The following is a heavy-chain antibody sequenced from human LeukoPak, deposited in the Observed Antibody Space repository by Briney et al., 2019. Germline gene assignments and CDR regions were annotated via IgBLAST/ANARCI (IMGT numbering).Heavy chain of an antibody. D-gene: IGHD5-12*01. CDR2: IYDSGRT. CDR3: ARHVDVVPTTSNYFDP. J-gene: IGHJ5*02. V-gene: IGHV4-39*01. CDR1: GGSISSSYYY. Sequence: SETLSLTCTVSGGSISSSYYYWGWIRHPPGKGLEWIGSIYDSGRTYYNPSLKSRVTVSVDTSKNQFSLRLSSVTAADTAIYYCARHVDVVPTTSNYFDPWGQGTLVTVSS.